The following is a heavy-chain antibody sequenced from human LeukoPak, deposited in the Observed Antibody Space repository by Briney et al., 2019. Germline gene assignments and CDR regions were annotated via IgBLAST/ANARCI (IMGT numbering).Heavy chain of an antibody. V-gene: IGHV4-38-2*02. CDR3: TRDQAVADY. CDR1: GYSISSGFY. D-gene: IGHD4-23*01. Sequence: PSETLSLTCTVSGYSISSGFYRGWIRQPPGKGLEWIGSIYHSGSTYYNPSLKGRVTISIDTSNNQFSLKLTSVTAADTAVYYCTRDQAVADYWGQGTLVTVSS. J-gene: IGHJ4*02. CDR2: IYHSGST.